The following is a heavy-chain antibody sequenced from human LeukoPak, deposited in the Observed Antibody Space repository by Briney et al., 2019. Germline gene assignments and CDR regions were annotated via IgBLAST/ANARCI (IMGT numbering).Heavy chain of an antibody. CDR2: INPNSGGT. D-gene: IGHD3-10*01. J-gene: IGHJ4*02. CDR3: ARAVTYYYGSGRPAHFDY. Sequence: ASVKVSCKASGYTFTGYYMHWVRQAPGQGLEWMGWINPNSGGTNYAQKFQGRATMTRDTSISTAYMELSRLRSDDTAVYSCARAVTYYYGSGRPAHFDYWGQGTLVTVSS. V-gene: IGHV1-2*02. CDR1: GYTFTGYY.